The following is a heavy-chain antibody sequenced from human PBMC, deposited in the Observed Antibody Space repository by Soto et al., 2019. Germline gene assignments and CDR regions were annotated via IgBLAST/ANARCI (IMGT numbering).Heavy chain of an antibody. CDR1: GYTFTSYA. Sequence: ASVKVSCKASGYTFTSYAMLWVRQAPGQRLEWMGWVNAGNGNTKYSQKFQGRVTIIRDTAASTAYMELSSLRSEDTAVYYCASRQVVAGTNDYYYGMDVWGQGTTVTVSS. D-gene: IGHD6-19*01. CDR2: VNAGNGNT. CDR3: ASRQVVAGTNDYYYGMDV. V-gene: IGHV1-3*01. J-gene: IGHJ6*02.